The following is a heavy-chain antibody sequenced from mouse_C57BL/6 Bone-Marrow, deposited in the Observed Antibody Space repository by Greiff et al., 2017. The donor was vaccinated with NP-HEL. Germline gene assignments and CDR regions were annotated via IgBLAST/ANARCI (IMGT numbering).Heavy chain of an antibody. J-gene: IGHJ3*01. V-gene: IGHV14-4*01. CDR2: IDPENGDT. CDR1: GFNIKDDY. Sequence: EVQGVESGAELVRPGASVKLSCTASGFNIKDDYMHWVKQRPEQGLEWIGWIDPENGDTEYASKFQGKATITADTSSNTAYLQLSSLTSEDTAVYYCTTGRPAGFAYWGQGTLVTVSA. CDR3: TTGRPAGFAY.